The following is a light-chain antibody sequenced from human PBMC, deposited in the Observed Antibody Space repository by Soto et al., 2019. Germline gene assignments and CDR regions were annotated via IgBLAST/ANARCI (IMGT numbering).Light chain of an antibody. J-gene: IGLJ2*01. CDR1: SSDVGGYNY. CDR3: SSYTSSSTLV. Sequence: QSALTQPASVSGSPGQSITISCTGTSSDVGGYNYVSWYQQHPGKAPKLMIYEVSNRPSGVSNRFSGYKSGNTASLTISGLQAEDEGDYYCSSYTSSSTLVFGGGTQLTVL. V-gene: IGLV2-14*01. CDR2: EVS.